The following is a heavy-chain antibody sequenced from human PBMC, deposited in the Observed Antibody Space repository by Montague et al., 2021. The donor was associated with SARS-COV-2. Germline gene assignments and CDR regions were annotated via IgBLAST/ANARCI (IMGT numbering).Heavy chain of an antibody. D-gene: IGHD3-16*01. CDR3: AREAFGGVIDH. V-gene: IGHV4-59*01. CDR1: GDSITSSL. CDR2: IYYGGST. J-gene: IGHJ4*02. Sequence: SETLSLTCTVSGDSITSSLWTWVRQPPGKGLEWIGYIYYGGSTNHTPSLKSRATISVDVSKNQFSLKLSSVTAADTAVYYCAREAFGGVIDHWGQGTLVTVSS.